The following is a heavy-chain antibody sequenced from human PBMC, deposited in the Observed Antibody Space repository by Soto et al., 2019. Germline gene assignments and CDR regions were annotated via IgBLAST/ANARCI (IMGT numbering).Heavy chain of an antibody. V-gene: IGHV1-2*04. CDR3: ARGRGGGGYSYGYYYGMDV. Sequence: QVQLVQSGAEVKKPGASVKVSCKASGYTFTGYYMHWVRQAPGQGLEWMGWINPNSGGTNYAQKFQGWVTMTRDTSIRTAYMELSRLRSDDTAVYYCARGRGGGGYSYGYYYGMDVWGQGTTVTVSS. CDR1: GYTFTGYY. D-gene: IGHD5-18*01. J-gene: IGHJ6*02. CDR2: INPNSGGT.